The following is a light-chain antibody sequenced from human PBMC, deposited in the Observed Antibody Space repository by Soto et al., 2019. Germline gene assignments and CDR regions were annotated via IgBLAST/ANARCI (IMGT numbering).Light chain of an antibody. CDR3: QQRSNWPWT. CDR2: DAS. J-gene: IGKJ1*01. CDR1: QSVSSY. Sequence: EVVMTQSTSTLSFSPWERSTLSFRASQSVSSYLAWYQQKPGQAPRLLIYDASNRATGIPARFSGSGSGTDFTLTISSLEPEDFAVYYCQQRSNWPWTFGQGTKVDIK. V-gene: IGKV3-11*01.